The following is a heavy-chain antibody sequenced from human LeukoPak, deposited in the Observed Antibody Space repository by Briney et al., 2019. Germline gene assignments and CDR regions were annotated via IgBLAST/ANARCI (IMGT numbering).Heavy chain of an antibody. J-gene: IGHJ4*02. Sequence: GGSLRLSCAASGFTFSSYAMHWVRQAPGKGLEWVAIISYDGSNKYYADSVKGRFTISRDNSKNTLYLQMNSLRAEDTAVYYCARESSGWPVDYWGQGTLVTVSS. CDR2: ISYDGSNK. CDR1: GFTFSSYA. CDR3: ARESSGWPVDY. D-gene: IGHD6-19*01. V-gene: IGHV3-30*04.